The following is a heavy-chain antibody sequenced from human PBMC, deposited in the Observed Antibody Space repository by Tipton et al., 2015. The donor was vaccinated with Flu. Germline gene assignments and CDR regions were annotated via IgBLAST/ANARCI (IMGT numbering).Heavy chain of an antibody. J-gene: IGHJ4*02. CDR3: ARADLDSSSSVGYFDY. CDR1: GFTFSSYS. Sequence: GSLRLSCAASGFTFSSYSMNWVRQAPGKGLEWVSSISSSSSYIYYADSVKGRFTISRDNAKNSLYLQMNSLRAEDTAVYYCARADLDSSSSVGYFDYWGQGTLVTVSS. V-gene: IGHV3-21*01. D-gene: IGHD6-6*01. CDR2: ISSSSSYI.